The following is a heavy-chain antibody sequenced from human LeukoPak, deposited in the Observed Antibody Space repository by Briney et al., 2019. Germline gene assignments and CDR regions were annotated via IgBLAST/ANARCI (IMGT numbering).Heavy chain of an antibody. D-gene: IGHD3-10*01. Sequence: GGSLRLSCIASGFTFNTYAMTWARQAPGKGLEWVSAINANGGSTYFADSVKGRFTITRDNSKSTLYLQMNSLRAEDTATYYCAKDARQYGSGPFDYWGQGTLVTVSS. CDR2: INANGGST. J-gene: IGHJ4*02. CDR3: AKDARQYGSGPFDY. CDR1: GFTFNTYA. V-gene: IGHV3-23*01.